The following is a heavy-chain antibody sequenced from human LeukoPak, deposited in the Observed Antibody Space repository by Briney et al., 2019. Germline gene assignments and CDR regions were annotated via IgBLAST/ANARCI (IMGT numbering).Heavy chain of an antibody. CDR2: MYLSGTT. CDR1: GVSITCVNL. Sequence: SGTLSLTCAVSGVSITCVNLWSWVRQPPGKGLEWVGEMYLSGTTTYSPSLGSRVTISIDRSKNQFSLRLSSVTAADTAVYFCAGLVGRYSTGMYYYFDYWGPGILVTVSS. CDR3: AGLVGRYSTGMYYYFDY. D-gene: IGHD1-26*01. J-gene: IGHJ4*02. V-gene: IGHV4-4*02.